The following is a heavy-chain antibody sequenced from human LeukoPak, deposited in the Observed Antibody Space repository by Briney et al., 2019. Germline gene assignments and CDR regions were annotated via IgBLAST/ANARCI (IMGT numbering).Heavy chain of an antibody. J-gene: IGHJ4*02. Sequence: GGSLRLSCAASGFTVSSNYMSWVRQAPGKGLEWVSVIYGGGSAYNADSVKGRFTISRDNSKNTLFLQMNSLRAEDTAVYYCAREYSSASNYFDCWGQGTLVTVSS. CDR2: IYGGGSA. CDR1: GFTVSSNY. D-gene: IGHD6-19*01. CDR3: AREYSSASNYFDC. V-gene: IGHV3-53*01.